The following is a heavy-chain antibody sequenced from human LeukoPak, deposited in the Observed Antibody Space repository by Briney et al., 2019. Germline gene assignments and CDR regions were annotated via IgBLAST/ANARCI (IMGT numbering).Heavy chain of an antibody. CDR3: ARYGGRDGYNFGFDY. Sequence: GGSLRLSCAASGFTVSSNDMSWVRQAPGKGLEWVSLIYSGGSTYYADSVRGRFTISRDNSKNTLYLQMNSLRAEDTAVYYCARYGGRDGYNFGFDYWGQGTLVTVSS. CDR1: GFTVSSND. V-gene: IGHV3-53*05. D-gene: IGHD5-24*01. CDR2: IYSGGST. J-gene: IGHJ4*02.